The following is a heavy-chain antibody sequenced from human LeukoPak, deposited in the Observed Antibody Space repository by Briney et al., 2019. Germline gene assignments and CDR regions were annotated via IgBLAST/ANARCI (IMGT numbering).Heavy chain of an antibody. Sequence: GGSLRLSCAASGFTFSSYWMHWVRQAPGKGLVGVSRINSDGSSTSYADSVKGRFTISRDNAKNTLYLQMNSLRAEDTAVYYCARGWALDIWGQGTMVTVSS. CDR3: ARGWALDI. D-gene: IGHD5-24*01. CDR1: GFTFSSYW. V-gene: IGHV3-74*01. J-gene: IGHJ3*02. CDR2: INSDGSST.